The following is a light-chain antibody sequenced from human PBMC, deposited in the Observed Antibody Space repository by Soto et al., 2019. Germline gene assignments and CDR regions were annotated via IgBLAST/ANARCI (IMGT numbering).Light chain of an antibody. CDR1: SIDIGAYNF. Sequence: QSVLTQPASVSGSPGQSMTISCTGTSIDIGAYNFVSWYQQHPGKAPKLMLYDVNIRPSGVSNRFSGSKSGNTASLTISGLQAEDEADYYCTSWTTSTTMIFGGGTKLTVL. V-gene: IGLV2-14*03. J-gene: IGLJ2*01. CDR3: TSWTTSTTMI. CDR2: DVN.